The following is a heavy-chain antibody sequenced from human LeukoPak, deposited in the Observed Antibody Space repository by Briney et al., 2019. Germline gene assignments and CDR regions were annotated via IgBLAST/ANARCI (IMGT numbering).Heavy chain of an antibody. Sequence: PGGSLRLSCAASGFTFSNYWMSWVRQAPGKGLEWVANIKQDGSEKYYVDPVKGRFTISRDNAKNSLYLQMNSLRAEDTAVYYCARDGATFSGYDWYYYMDVWGKGTTVTVSS. CDR1: GFTFSNYW. CDR2: IKQDGSEK. D-gene: IGHD5-12*01. V-gene: IGHV3-7*01. J-gene: IGHJ6*03. CDR3: ARDGATFSGYDWYYYMDV.